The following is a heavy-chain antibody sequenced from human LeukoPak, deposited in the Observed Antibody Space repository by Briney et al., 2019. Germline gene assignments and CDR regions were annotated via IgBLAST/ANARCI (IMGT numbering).Heavy chain of an antibody. J-gene: IGHJ6*03. CDR1: GGSISSFY. CDR3: ARAWVTGIKNYYYYYMDV. Sequence: PSETLSLTCSVSGGSISSFYWSWVRQHAGKGLEWIGRIFASGGTSYNPSLKSRVTISVDKSKNQFSLNLSSVTAADTAVYFCARAWVTGIKNYYYYYMDVWGKGTTVTVSS. D-gene: IGHD2-21*02. V-gene: IGHV4-4*07. CDR2: IFASGGT.